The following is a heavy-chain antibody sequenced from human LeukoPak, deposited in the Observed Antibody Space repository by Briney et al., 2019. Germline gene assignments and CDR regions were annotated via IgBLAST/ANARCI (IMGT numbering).Heavy chain of an antibody. CDR2: TVSEIDGGTT. CDR3: TTDEDWNYARKDV. D-gene: IGHD1-7*01. CDR1: GFTFNYAW. Sequence: GGSLRLSCAASGFTFNYAWMSWVRQVPGKGLEWVGQTVSEIDGGTTDYAAPVKGRFTISRDDSKSTLYLQMNSLKIEDTAVYYCTTDEDWNYARKDVWGQGATVIVS. V-gene: IGHV3-15*04. J-gene: IGHJ6*02.